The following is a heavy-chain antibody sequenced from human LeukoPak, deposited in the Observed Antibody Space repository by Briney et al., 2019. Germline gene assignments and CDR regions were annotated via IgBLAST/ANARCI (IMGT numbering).Heavy chain of an antibody. V-gene: IGHV3-53*01. J-gene: IGHJ3*02. CDR2: IYSGGST. Sequence: GGSLRLSCAASGFTVSTYYMSWVRQAPGKGLEWVSIIYSGGSTYYADSVKGRFTISRDNSKNTLYLEMNSLRAEDTAVYYCARAALGDAFDIWGQGTMVTVSS. CDR1: GFTVSTYY. CDR3: ARAALGDAFDI. D-gene: IGHD6-13*01.